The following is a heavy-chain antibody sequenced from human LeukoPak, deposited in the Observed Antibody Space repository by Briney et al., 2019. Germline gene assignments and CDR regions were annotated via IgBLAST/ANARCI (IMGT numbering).Heavy chain of an antibody. CDR1: GFTFSSYG. D-gene: IGHD3-16*02. CDR2: MGYDGSNK. V-gene: IGHV3-33*01. Sequence: GGSLRLSCAASGFTFSSYGFHWVRHALGKGLEWLAVMGYDGSNKFSAESVKGRFTISRDNSKNTLYLQMNSLRAGDTAVYYCARDWSYRFDYWGRGTLVTVSS. J-gene: IGHJ4*02. CDR3: ARDWSYRFDY.